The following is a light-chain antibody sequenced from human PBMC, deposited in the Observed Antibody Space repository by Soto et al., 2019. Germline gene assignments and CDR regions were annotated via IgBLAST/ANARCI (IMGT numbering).Light chain of an antibody. CDR3: QYYGISLT. J-gene: IGKJ4*01. CDR2: YAS. CDR1: QSVSSPY. Sequence: EIVLTQSPDTLSLSPGERATLSCRASQSVSSPYLAWYQQKPGQAPRLLISYASTRLTGIPDRFSGSGSGTDFTLTISRLEPEDFAVYFCQYYGISLTFGGGTKVDIK. V-gene: IGKV3-20*01.